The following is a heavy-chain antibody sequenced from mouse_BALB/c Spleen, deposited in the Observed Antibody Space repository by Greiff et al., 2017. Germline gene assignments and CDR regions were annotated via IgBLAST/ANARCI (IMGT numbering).Heavy chain of an antibody. J-gene: IGHJ4*01. D-gene: IGHD2-4*01. CDR3: ARGGLAMDY. V-gene: IGHV5-6-5*01. Sequence: EVQRVESGGGLVKPGGSLKLSCAASGFTFSSYAMSWVRQTPEKRLEWVASISSGGSTYYPDSVKGRFTISRDNARNILYLQMSSLRSEDTAMYYCARGGLAMDYWGQGTSVTVSS. CDR1: GFTFSSYA. CDR2: ISSGGST.